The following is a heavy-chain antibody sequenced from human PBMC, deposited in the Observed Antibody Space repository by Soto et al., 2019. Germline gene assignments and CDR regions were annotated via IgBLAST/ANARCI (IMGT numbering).Heavy chain of an antibody. J-gene: IGHJ4*02. CDR1: GFTFTSYP. Sequence: ASVKVSCKTSGFTFTSYPFSWVRQAPGQGLEWLAWVHPYEGTTKVAHQFRDRITLTTDASAATVFMELTRLASDDMTVYFFAREYYSSTTWIDDWGQGTLVTVSS. CDR3: AREYYSSTTWIDD. D-gene: IGHD1-26*01. CDR2: VHPYEGTT. V-gene: IGHV1-18*03.